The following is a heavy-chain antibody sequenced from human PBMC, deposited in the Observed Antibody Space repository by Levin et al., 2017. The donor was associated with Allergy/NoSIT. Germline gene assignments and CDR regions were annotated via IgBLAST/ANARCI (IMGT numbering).Heavy chain of an antibody. CDR1: GFTFSNYW. D-gene: IGHD2-2*01. J-gene: IGHJ4*02. CDR2: INSDGSNT. CDR3: ARGGRSSSSCLDN. Sequence: GESLKISCAASGFTFSNYWMHWVRQAPGKGLVWVSLINSDGSNTNYADSVKGRFTISRDNAKNTLYLQMNSLRDEDTAVYYCARGGRSSSSCLDNWGQGTLVTVSP. V-gene: IGHV3-74*01.